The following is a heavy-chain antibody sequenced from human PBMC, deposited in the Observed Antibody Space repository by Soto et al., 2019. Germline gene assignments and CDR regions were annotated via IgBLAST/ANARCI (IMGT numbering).Heavy chain of an antibody. Sequence: QVQLVQFGDEVKQPGASVKVSCKASGYTFTSWYIHWVRQAPGQGLEWMGIINPSGGGTIYAQRFQGRLSMTRDTSTSSVYMELSSLRMEDTAVYYCANDYKAGTSNCGVDTCYPGIYWGQGTLLTVSP. J-gene: IGHJ4*02. CDR2: INPSGGGT. D-gene: IGHD2-21*02. CDR1: GYTFTSWY. CDR3: ANDYKAGTSNCGVDTCYPGIY. V-gene: IGHV1-46*01.